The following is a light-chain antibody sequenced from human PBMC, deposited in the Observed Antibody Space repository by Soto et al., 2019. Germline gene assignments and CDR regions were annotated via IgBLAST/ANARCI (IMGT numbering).Light chain of an antibody. CDR1: QSVSSSY. J-gene: IGKJ2*01. CDR2: GAS. CDR3: QQYGSSPPYT. Sequence: EIVLTQSPGTLSLSPGERATLSCRASQSVSSSYLAWYQQKPGQAPRLLIYGASSRATGIPDRFSGRGSGTDFTLTIRILQPEDFAGYYCQQYGSSPPYTFGQGTKLEIK. V-gene: IGKV3-20*01.